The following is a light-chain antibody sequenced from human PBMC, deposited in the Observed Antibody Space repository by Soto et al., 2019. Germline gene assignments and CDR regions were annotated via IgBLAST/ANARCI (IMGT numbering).Light chain of an antibody. CDR3: ALYLGGGITV. CDR1: SGSLSITSY. V-gene: IGLV8-61*01. Sequence: QTVVTQEPSISVSPGGTVTLTCGLTSGSLSITSYPSWFQQTPGQAPRTLIYSTNTRSSGVSDRFSGSILGGKAALTITGAQAADESDYYCALYLGGGITVFGGGTKLTVL. J-gene: IGLJ3*02. CDR2: STN.